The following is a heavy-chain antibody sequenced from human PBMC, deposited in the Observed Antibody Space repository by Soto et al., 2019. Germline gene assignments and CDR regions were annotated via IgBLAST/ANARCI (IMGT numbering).Heavy chain of an antibody. CDR1: GGSISSYF. D-gene: IGHD6-13*01. CDR3: ARDLAAVPRAFDY. V-gene: IGHV4-59*01. CDR2: VYYTGTT. Sequence: SETLSLTCTVSGGSISSYFYIWFRQPPGKGPEWIGSVYYTGTTDYNPSLKSRVAISVDTSKTQFSLNLRSVTAADTAVYYCARDLAAVPRAFDYWGRGTLVTVSS. J-gene: IGHJ4*02.